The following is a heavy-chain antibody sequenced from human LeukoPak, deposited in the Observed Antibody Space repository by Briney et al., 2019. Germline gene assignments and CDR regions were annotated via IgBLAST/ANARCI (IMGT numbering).Heavy chain of an antibody. CDR2: IKSKTDGGTT. CDR1: GFTFSNAW. D-gene: IGHD2-2*01. V-gene: IGHV3-15*01. Sequence: PGGSLRLSCAASGFTFSNAWMSWVRQAPGKGLELVGRIKSKTDGGTTDYAAPVKGRFTISRDDSKNTLYLQMNSLKTEDTAVYYCTTTYCSSTSCYAGYWGQGTLVTVSS. CDR3: TTTYCSSTSCYAGY. J-gene: IGHJ4*02.